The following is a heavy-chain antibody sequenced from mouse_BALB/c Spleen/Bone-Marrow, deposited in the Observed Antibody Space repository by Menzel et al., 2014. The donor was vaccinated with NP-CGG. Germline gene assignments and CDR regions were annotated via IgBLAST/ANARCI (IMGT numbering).Heavy chain of an antibody. CDR3: ASYYYSSSRFAY. V-gene: IGHV14-3*02. CDR2: IDPANGNT. D-gene: IGHD1-1*01. CDR1: GFNIKDTY. Sequence: VQLQQPGAELVKPGASVKLSCTASGFNIKDTYMHWVKQRPEQGLEWIGRIDPANGNTKYDPKFQGKATITADTSSNTAYLQLSSLTSEGTAVYYCASYYYSSSRFAYWGQGTLVTVSA. J-gene: IGHJ3*01.